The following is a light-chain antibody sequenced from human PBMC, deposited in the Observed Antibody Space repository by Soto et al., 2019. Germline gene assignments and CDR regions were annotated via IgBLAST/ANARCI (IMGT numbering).Light chain of an antibody. Sequence: QAVLTQPPSVSGTPGQKVSISCSGTTSNLGGNTVNWYQQLPGTAPKLLIYTNNQRPSGVPDRFSGSNSGTSASLAISGLRSEDEADFYCAAWDDSLNAVVFGGGTKLTVL. CDR3: AAWDDSLNAVV. V-gene: IGLV1-44*01. J-gene: IGLJ2*01. CDR1: TSNLGGNT. CDR2: TNN.